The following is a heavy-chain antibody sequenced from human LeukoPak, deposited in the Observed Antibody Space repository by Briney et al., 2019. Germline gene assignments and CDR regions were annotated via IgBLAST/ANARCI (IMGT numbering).Heavy chain of an antibody. D-gene: IGHD4-17*01. CDR1: GGSISSGGYC. Sequence: SETLSLTCTVSGGSISSGGYCWSWIRQHPGKGLEWIGYIYYSGSTYYNPSLKSRVTISVDTSKNQFSLKLSSVTAADTAVYYCASGIYGDPFDYWGQGTLVTVSS. J-gene: IGHJ4*02. CDR2: IYYSGST. V-gene: IGHV4-31*03. CDR3: ASGIYGDPFDY.